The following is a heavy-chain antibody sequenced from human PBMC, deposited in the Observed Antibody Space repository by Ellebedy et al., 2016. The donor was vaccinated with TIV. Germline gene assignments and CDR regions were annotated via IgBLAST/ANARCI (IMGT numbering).Heavy chain of an antibody. CDR3: ARDRTPGDGYWVFDQ. D-gene: IGHD5-18*01. CDR1: GFTFSPYA. V-gene: IGHV3-23*01. J-gene: IGHJ4*02. Sequence: GESLKISCAASGFTFSPYAMAWVRQAPGKGLEWVSGIFGSGGQRYADSVKGRFTISRDNSKSTVDLQMNSLRAEDTAIYYCARDRTPGDGYWVFDQWGQGALVTVSS. CDR2: IFGSGGQR.